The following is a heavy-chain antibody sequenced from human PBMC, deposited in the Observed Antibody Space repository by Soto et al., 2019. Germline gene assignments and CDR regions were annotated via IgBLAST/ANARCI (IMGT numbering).Heavy chain of an antibody. CDR2: ISSSGSTI. V-gene: IGHV3-11*01. CDR1: GFTFSDYY. J-gene: IGHJ6*02. CDR3: ARDRQKWELRSYYYGMDV. Sequence: GGSLRLSCAASGFTFSDYYMSWIRQAPGKXLEWVSYISSSGSTIYYADSVKGRFTISRDNAKNSLYLQMNSLRAEDTAVYYCARDRQKWELRSYYYGMDVWGQGTTVTVSS. D-gene: IGHD1-26*01.